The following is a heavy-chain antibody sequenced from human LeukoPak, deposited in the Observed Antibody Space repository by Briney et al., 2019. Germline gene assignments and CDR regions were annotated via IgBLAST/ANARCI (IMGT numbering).Heavy chain of an antibody. V-gene: IGHV4-38-2*01. CDR2: FYNTGTT. D-gene: IGHD6-6*01. CDR1: GDSISSGRC. CDR3: AKTSSVAARGPLNI. J-gene: IGHJ3*02. Sequence: TSQTLSLTCSVSGDSISSGRCWGWIQRPPGKGREWLGSFYNTGTTYLTPPPKNQLTISVDTTRNHFSLKLTSMPAADTAMYYSAKTSSVAARGPLNIWGLGTVVTVS.